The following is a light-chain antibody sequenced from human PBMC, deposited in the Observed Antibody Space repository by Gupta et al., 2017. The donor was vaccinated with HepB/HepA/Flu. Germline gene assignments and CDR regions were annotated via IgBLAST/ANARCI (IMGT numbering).Light chain of an antibody. CDR2: DVS. V-gene: IGLV2-14*03. CDR1: SSDIGGYTY. Sequence: PALTHPAYVSGSPGQSITISCTGTSSDIGGYTYGSWYQQIPGQAPKLLIYDVSHRPSGVSNRFSGSKSGHTASLTISGIQAEVEAEYYCISCNRSTTRVFGGGTKMTVL. J-gene: IGLJ2*01. CDR3: ISCNRSTTRV.